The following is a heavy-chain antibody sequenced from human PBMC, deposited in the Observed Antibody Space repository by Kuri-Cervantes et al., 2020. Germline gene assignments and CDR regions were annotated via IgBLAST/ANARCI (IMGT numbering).Heavy chain of an antibody. Sequence: GESLKISCAASGFTFNNYAMSWVRQAPGKGLEWVSGISASGISRNYADSVKGRFTISRDNLKNTLFLHMNSLTSEDTAVYYCYGDYPIDCWGQGTLVTVSS. D-gene: IGHD4-17*01. CDR3: YGDYPIDC. CDR1: GFTFNNYA. V-gene: IGHV3-23*01. J-gene: IGHJ4*02. CDR2: ISASGISR.